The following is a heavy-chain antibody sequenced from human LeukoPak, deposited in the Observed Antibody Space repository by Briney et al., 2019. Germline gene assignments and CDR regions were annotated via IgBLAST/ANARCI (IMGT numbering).Heavy chain of an antibody. J-gene: IGHJ6*03. Sequence: GGSLRLSCTVSGFTVSSNSMSWVRQAPGKGLEWVSSISSSSSYIYYADSVKGRFTISRHNAKNSLYLQMNSLRAEDTAVYYCARDLLGYNYYYMDVWGKGTTVTVSS. V-gene: IGHV3-21*01. CDR1: GFTVSSNS. CDR2: ISSSSSYI. CDR3: ARDLLGYNYYYMDV. D-gene: IGHD3-16*02.